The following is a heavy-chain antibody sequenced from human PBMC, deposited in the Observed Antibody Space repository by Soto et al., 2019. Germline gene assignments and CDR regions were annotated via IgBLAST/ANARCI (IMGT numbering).Heavy chain of an antibody. CDR2: TTFDGINK. CDR1: GFNFSTYS. CDR3: ARETDGMDV. V-gene: IGHV3-30*03. Sequence: QVQLVESGGGVVQPGRSLRLSCAASGFNFSTYSIHWVRQAPGKGLEWVAVTTFDGINKYNADSVKGRFTISRDASKKTVYLQMNRLTTEDTAVYFCARETDGMDVWGQGTTVTVSS. J-gene: IGHJ6*02.